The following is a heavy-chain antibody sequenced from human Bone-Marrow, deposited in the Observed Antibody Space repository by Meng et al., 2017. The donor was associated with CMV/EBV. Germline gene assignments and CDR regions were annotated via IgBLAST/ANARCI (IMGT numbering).Heavy chain of an antibody. D-gene: IGHD1-1*01. CDR2: IKHDGSEK. Sequence: GESLKISCAASGFTFSSYAMHWVRQAPGKGLEWVANIKHDGSEKYYVDSAKGRFTISRDNAKNSLYLQMSSLRAGDSAVYYCASGSRTASHPWGQGTLVAVSS. CDR1: GFTFSSYA. CDR3: ASGSRTASHP. V-gene: IGHV3-7*01. J-gene: IGHJ5*02.